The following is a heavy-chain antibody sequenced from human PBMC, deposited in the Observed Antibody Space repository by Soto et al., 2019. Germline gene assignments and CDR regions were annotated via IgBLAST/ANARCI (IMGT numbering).Heavy chain of an antibody. CDR1: GYTFTGYY. CDR3: ARDYYGSGRGYYGMDV. Sequence: GASVKVSCKASGYTFTGYYMHWVRQAPGQGLEWMGWINPNSGGTDYAQKFQGWVTMTRDTSISTAYMELSRLRSDDTAVYYCARDYYGSGRGYYGMDVWGQGTTVTVSS. J-gene: IGHJ6*02. CDR2: INPNSGGT. D-gene: IGHD3-10*01. V-gene: IGHV1-2*04.